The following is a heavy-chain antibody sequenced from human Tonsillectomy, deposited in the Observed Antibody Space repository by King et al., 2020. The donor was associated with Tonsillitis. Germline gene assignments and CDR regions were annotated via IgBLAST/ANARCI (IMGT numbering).Heavy chain of an antibody. CDR1: GGSISSSSYY. Sequence: LQLQESGPGLVKPSETLSLTCTVSGGSISSSSYYWGWIRQPPGKGLEWIGSIYYSGSTYYNPSLKSRVTISVDTSKTQVSLKLSSVTAADTAVYYCARQASSGWYWDAFDIWGQGTMVTVSS. D-gene: IGHD6-19*01. V-gene: IGHV4-39*01. CDR2: IYYSGST. CDR3: ARQASSGWYWDAFDI. J-gene: IGHJ3*02.